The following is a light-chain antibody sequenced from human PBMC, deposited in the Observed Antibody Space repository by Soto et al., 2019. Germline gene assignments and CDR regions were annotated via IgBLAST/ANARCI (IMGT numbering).Light chain of an antibody. J-gene: IGKJ1*01. CDR2: DTS. CDR1: QSVGSY. V-gene: IGKV3-11*01. CDR3: QQYNNWPRT. Sequence: EIVLTQSPATLSLSPGERATLSCRASQSVGSYLAWFQQTPGQAPRLLIYDTSNRATGIPARFSGSGSGTDFTLTISSLETEDFAVYYCQQYNNWPRTFGQGTKVDI.